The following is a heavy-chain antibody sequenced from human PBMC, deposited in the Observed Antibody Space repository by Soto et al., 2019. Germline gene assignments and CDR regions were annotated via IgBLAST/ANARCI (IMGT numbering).Heavy chain of an antibody. CDR2: IYYSGST. J-gene: IGHJ6*02. CDR1: GGSISSGDYY. V-gene: IGHV4-30-4*01. Sequence: PSETLSLTCTVSGGSISSGDYYWSWIRQPPGKGLEWIGYIYYSGSTYYNPSLKSRVTISVDTSKNQFSLKLSSVTAADTAVYYCARVPFWYYGSGSGPYYYYYYGMDVWGQGTTVTVSS. D-gene: IGHD3-10*01. CDR3: ARVPFWYYGSGSGPYYYYYYGMDV.